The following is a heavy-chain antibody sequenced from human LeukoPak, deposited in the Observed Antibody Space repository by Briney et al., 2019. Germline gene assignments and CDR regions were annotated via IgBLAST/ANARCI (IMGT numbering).Heavy chain of an antibody. CDR1: GYXFTGYY. J-gene: IGHJ2*01. CDR2: INPNSGGT. Sequence: ASVKVSCKASGYXFTGYYIHWVRQAPGQGLEWLGWINPNSGGTNYAQKFQGRVTMTRDTSISTAYMELSRLRSDDTAVYYCARGGAYSYGSDWYFDLWGRGTLVTVSS. CDR3: ARGGAYSYGSDWYFDL. V-gene: IGHV1-2*02. D-gene: IGHD5-18*01.